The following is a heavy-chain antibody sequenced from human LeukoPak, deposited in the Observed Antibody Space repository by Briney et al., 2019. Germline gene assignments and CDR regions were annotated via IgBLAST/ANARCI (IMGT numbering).Heavy chain of an antibody. Sequence: SVKVSCKASGGTFSSYAISWVRQAPGQGLEWMGGIIPIFGTANYAQKFQGRVTITTDESTSTAYMELSSLRFEDTAVYYCARRSLGYYDSSGYRAFDIWGQGTMVTVSS. V-gene: IGHV1-69*05. D-gene: IGHD3-22*01. CDR3: ARRSLGYYDSSGYRAFDI. J-gene: IGHJ3*02. CDR1: GGTFSSYA. CDR2: IIPIFGTA.